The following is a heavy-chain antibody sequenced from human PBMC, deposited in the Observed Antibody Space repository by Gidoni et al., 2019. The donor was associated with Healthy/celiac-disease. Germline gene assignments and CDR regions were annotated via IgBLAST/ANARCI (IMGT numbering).Heavy chain of an antibody. Sequence: EVQLVESGGGLVQPGGSLSLYCAASGFTFSSYAMSWVRKAPGKGRGWFSAISGSGGSTYYADSVKGRFTISRDNSKNTLYLQMNSLRAEDTAVYYCAKEGGSYYNWFDPWGQGTLVTVSA. D-gene: IGHD1-26*01. CDR1: GFTFSSYA. V-gene: IGHV3-23*04. J-gene: IGHJ5*02. CDR2: ISGSGGST. CDR3: AKEGGSYYNWFDP.